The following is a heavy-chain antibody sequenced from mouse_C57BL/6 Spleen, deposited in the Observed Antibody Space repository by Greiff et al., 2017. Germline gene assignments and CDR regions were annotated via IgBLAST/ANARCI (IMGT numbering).Heavy chain of an antibody. Sequence: EVKLVESGPGLVKPSQSLSLTCSVTGYSITSGYYWNWIRQFPGNKLEWMGYISYDGSNNFNPSLKNRISITRDTSKKQFFLKLNSMTTEDTATYYSARGYYGSSYDYWGQGTSDTVSS. V-gene: IGHV3-6*01. CDR3: ARGYYGSSYDY. CDR2: ISYDGSN. J-gene: IGHJ4*01. CDR1: GYSITSGYY. D-gene: IGHD1-1*01.